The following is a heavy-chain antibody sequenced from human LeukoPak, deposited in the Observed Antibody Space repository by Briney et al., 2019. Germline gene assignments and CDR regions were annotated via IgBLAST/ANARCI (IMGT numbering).Heavy chain of an antibody. Sequence: ASVKVFCKASGYIFTDYYMHWVRQAPGQELGWMGRINPNSGGTNYAQKFQGRVTMTRDTSITTAYMELSSLRSDDTAVYYCAPRRVAADKGFDYWGQGTLVTVSS. CDR1: GYIFTDYY. CDR2: INPNSGGT. CDR3: APRRVAADKGFDY. D-gene: IGHD6-19*01. V-gene: IGHV1/OR15-1*04. J-gene: IGHJ4*02.